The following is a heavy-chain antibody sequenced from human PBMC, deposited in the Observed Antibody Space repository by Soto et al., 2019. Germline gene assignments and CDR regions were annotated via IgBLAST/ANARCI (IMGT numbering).Heavy chain of an antibody. Sequence: GGSLRLSCAASGFPFSIYTMSWVRQAPGKGLQWVSAITSDGGTTYYADSVKGRFTISRDNSKNTLFLEMNSLRGEDTAVYYCAKLFVATSPVDYWGQGTLVTVSS. D-gene: IGHD5-12*01. CDR3: AKLFVATSPVDY. J-gene: IGHJ4*02. CDR2: ITSDGGTT. V-gene: IGHV3-23*01. CDR1: GFPFSIYT.